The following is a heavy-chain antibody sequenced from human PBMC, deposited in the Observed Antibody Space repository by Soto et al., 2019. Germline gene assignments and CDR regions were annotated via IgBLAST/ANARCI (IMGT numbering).Heavy chain of an antibody. CDR1: GYTFTNYG. J-gene: IGHJ4*02. V-gene: IGHV1-18*01. D-gene: IGHD3-3*01. CDR2: ISAYNGNT. Sequence: GASVKVSCKASGYTFTNYGFSWVRQAPGQGLEWMGWISAYNGNTNYAQKLQGRVTMTTDTSTSTAYMELRSLRSDDTAVYYCARLTTIFGVVPEPYYFDYWGQGTLVTVSS. CDR3: ARLTTIFGVVPEPYYFDY.